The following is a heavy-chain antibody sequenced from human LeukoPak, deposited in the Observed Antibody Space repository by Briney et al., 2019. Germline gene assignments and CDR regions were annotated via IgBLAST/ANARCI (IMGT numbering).Heavy chain of an antibody. J-gene: IGHJ4*02. CDR2: INSDGSST. D-gene: IGHD2-21*02. Sequence: GGSLRLSCAASGFIFSRYWMNWVRQAPGKGPVWVSRINSDGSSTSYADSVKGRFTISRDNAKNTLYLQMNSLRAEDTAVYYCARDPRYCGGDCYTFDYWSQGTLVTVSS. V-gene: IGHV3-74*01. CDR3: ARDPRYCGGDCYTFDY. CDR1: GFIFSRYW.